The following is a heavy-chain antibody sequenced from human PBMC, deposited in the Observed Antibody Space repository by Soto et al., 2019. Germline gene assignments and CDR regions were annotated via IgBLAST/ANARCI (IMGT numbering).Heavy chain of an antibody. CDR3: AKTAVTGTRLWYLDY. D-gene: IGHD6-19*01. Sequence: GGSLRLSCAGSGFTFSSYGMNWVRQAPGKGLEWVSSISSSSSYIYYSDSVKGRLTISRDNAKNSLYLQMNNLRAEDTAVYYCAKTAVTGTRLWYLDYWGQGTLVTVSS. J-gene: IGHJ4*02. CDR2: ISSSSSYI. V-gene: IGHV3-21*01. CDR1: GFTFSSYG.